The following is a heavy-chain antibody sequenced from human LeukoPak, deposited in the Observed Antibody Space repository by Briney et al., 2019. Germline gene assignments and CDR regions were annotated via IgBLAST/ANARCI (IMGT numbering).Heavy chain of an antibody. CDR1: GFTFSSYA. J-gene: IGHJ4*02. Sequence: GGSLRLSCAASGFTFSSYAVSWVRQAPGKGLEWVSAISGSGGSTYYADSVKGRFTISRDNSKNTLYLQMNSLRAEDTAVYYCANPWELYYFDYWGQGTLVTVSS. CDR3: ANPWELYYFDY. D-gene: IGHD1-26*01. V-gene: IGHV3-23*01. CDR2: ISGSGGST.